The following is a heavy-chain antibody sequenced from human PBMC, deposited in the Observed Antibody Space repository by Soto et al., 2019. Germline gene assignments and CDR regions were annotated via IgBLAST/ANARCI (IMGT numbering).Heavy chain of an antibody. J-gene: IGHJ3*02. CDR2: INHSGST. Sequence: LSLTCAVYGGSFSGYYWSWIRQPPGKGLEWIGEINHSGSTNYNPSLRSRVTISVDTSKNQFSLKLSSVTAADTAVYYCARGSSYIVVVPAAIPPRAFDIWGQGTMVTVSS. CDR1: GGSFSGYY. V-gene: IGHV4-34*01. D-gene: IGHD2-2*02. CDR3: ARGSSYIVVVPAAIPPRAFDI.